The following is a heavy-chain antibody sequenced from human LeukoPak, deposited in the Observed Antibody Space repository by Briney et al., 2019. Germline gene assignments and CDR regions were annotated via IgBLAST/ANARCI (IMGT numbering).Heavy chain of an antibody. Sequence: ASVKVSCKASGYTFTGYYMHWVRQAPGQGLEWMGWINPNSGGTNYAQKFQGRVTMTRDTSISTAYMELSRLRSDDTAVYYCAREYYYDSSGYPWYFDYWGQGTLVTVSS. D-gene: IGHD3-22*01. CDR1: GYTFTGYY. CDR2: INPNSGGT. CDR3: AREYYYDSSGYPWYFDY. J-gene: IGHJ4*02. V-gene: IGHV1-2*02.